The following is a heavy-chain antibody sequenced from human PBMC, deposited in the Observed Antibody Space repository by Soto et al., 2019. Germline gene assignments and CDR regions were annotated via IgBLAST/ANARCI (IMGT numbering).Heavy chain of an antibody. D-gene: IGHD3-3*01. CDR1: GGSISSSSYY. CDR2: IYYSGST. V-gene: IGHV4-39*01. Sequence: SETLSLTCTVSGGSISSSSYYWGWIRQPPGKGLEWIGSIYYSGSTYYSPSLKSRVTISVDTSKNQFSLKLSSVTAADTAVYYCERHIPTYYDFWSGYFWGQGTTVTVSS. J-gene: IGHJ6*02. CDR3: ERHIPTYYDFWSGYF.